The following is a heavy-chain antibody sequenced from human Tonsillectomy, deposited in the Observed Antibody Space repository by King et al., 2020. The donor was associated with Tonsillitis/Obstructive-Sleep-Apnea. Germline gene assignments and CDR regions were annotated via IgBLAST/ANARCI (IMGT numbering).Heavy chain of an antibody. CDR3: ARVRFPNYYGSGSGDAFDI. CDR1: GFTFSSYS. D-gene: IGHD3-10*01. V-gene: IGHV3-21*01. J-gene: IGHJ3*02. CDR2: ISSSSSYI. Sequence: QLVQSGGGLVKPGGSLRLSCAASGFTFSSYSMNWVRQAPGKGLEWVSSISSSSSYIYYADSVKGRFTISRDNAKNSLYLQMNSLIAEDTAVYYCARVRFPNYYGSGSGDAFDIWGQGTMVTVSS.